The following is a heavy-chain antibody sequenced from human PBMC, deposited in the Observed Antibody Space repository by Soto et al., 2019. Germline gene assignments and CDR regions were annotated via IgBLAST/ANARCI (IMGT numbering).Heavy chain of an antibody. D-gene: IGHD3-10*01. CDR2: ISAYNGNT. V-gene: IGHV1-18*01. CDR3: ARGVGAGSYYNQYNWFDP. J-gene: IGHJ5*02. CDR1: GYTFTNYG. Sequence: QVQLVQSGAEVKKPGASVKVSCKTSGYTFTNYGISWVRQAPEQGLEWMGWISAYNGNTKYAQKFQGRVTMTTDTSTSTAYMELRSLRSDDTAVYYCARGVGAGSYYNQYNWFDPWGQGTLVTVSS.